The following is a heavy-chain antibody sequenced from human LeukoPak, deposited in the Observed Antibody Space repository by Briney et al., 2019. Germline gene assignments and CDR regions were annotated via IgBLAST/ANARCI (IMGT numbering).Heavy chain of an antibody. CDR1: GYTFTSYA. J-gene: IGHJ4*02. CDR3: ASRKAVAGKTTLDY. V-gene: IGHV1-3*01. CDR2: INAGNGNT. D-gene: IGHD6-19*01. Sequence: ASVKVSCKASGYTFTSYAMHWVRQAPGQRLEWMGWINAGNGNTKYSQKFQGRVTITRDTSASTAYMELGSLRSEDTAVYYCASRKAVAGKTTLDYWGQGTLVTVSS.